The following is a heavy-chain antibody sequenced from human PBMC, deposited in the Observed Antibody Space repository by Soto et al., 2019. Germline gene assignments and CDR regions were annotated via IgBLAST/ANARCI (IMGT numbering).Heavy chain of an antibody. CDR3: AHSPKAVAAPYDFDY. J-gene: IGHJ4*02. CDR1: GFSLSTSGMC. D-gene: IGHD6-19*01. V-gene: IGHV2-70*12. CDR2: IDWDDDK. Sequence: SGPTLVNPTQTLTLTCTFSGFSLSTSGMCVNWIRQPPGKALEWLARIDWDDDKYYSPSLKSRLTITKDTSKNQVVLTMTNMDPVDTATYYCAHSPKAVAAPYDFDYWGQGTLVTVSS.